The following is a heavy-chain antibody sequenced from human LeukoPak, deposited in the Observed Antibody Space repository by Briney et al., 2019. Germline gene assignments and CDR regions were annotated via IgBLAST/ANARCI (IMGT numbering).Heavy chain of an antibody. D-gene: IGHD3-10*01. CDR2: IYASGHT. CDR1: GGSVTSSY. J-gene: IGHJ5*02. V-gene: IGHV4-4*07. Sequence: SETLSLTCTVSGGSVTSSYWSWIRQPAGKPLEWIGRIYASGHTNYNPSLQSRVTMSVDTSENQFSLSLRSVTAADTAVYYCARDYGSGSYSNWFDPWGQGTLVTVSS. CDR3: ARDYGSGSYSNWFDP.